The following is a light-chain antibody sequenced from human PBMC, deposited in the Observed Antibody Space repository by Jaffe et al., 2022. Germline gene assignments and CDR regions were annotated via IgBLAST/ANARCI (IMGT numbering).Light chain of an antibody. CDR3: QQYYSYPPSIT. CDR2: AAS. V-gene: IGKV1-8*01. J-gene: IGKJ5*01. CDR1: QGISSY. Sequence: AIRMTQSPSSFSASTGDRVTITCRASQGISSYLAWYQQKPGKAPKLLIYAASTLQSGVPSRFSGSGSGTDFTLTISCLQSEDFATYYCQQYYSYPPSITFGQGTRLEIK.